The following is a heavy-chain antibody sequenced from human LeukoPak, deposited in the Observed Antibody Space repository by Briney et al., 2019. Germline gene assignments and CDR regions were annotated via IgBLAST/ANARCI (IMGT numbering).Heavy chain of an antibody. Sequence: GGSLRLSCAASGFTFNTYTMNWVRQAPGKGLEWVSSITASSTAIYSADSVKGRFTISRDNAKNFLYLQMNSLRAEDTAVYYCSRTYYNILTGYATYFDYWGQGILVTVSS. CDR2: ITASSTAI. CDR3: SRTYYNILTGYATYFDY. J-gene: IGHJ4*02. D-gene: IGHD3-9*01. V-gene: IGHV3-21*01. CDR1: GFTFNTYT.